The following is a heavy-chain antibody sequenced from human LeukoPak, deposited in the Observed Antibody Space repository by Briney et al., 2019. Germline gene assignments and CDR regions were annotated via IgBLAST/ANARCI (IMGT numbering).Heavy chain of an antibody. CDR1: GGSISSYY. J-gene: IGHJ6*03. Sequence: SETLSLTCTVSGGSISSYYWSWIRQPPGKGLEWIGYIYYSGYTNYNPSLKSRVTISVDTSKNQFSLKLSSVTAADTAVYYCARTTMVRGTHCMDVWGKGTTVTISS. CDR3: ARTTMVRGTHCMDV. D-gene: IGHD3-10*01. V-gene: IGHV4-59*01. CDR2: IYYSGYT.